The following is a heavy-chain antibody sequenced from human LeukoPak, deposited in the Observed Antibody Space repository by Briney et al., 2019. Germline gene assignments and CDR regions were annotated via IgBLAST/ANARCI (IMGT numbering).Heavy chain of an antibody. Sequence: PGGSLRLSCAASGFTFSSYAMSWVRQAPGKGLEWVSAISGSGGSTYYADSVKGRFTISRDNSKNTLYLQMNSLRAEDTAVYYCAKDHFCGGDCYSGYYYGMDVWGQGTTVTVSS. CDR3: AKDHFCGGDCYSGYYYGMDV. CDR1: GFTFSSYA. J-gene: IGHJ6*02. D-gene: IGHD2-21*02. CDR2: ISGSGGST. V-gene: IGHV3-23*01.